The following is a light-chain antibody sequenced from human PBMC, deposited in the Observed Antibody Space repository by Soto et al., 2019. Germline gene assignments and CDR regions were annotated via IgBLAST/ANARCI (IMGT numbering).Light chain of an antibody. J-gene: IGKJ4*01. Sequence: EIQMTQSPPFVSASVGDRVTISCRASQDAGTWLSWFHQKPGGAPNLLIFHTSRLQRGVPSRFAGRGSGTEFTLTISSMQPEDFGTYYCQHADGLRALTFGGGTTVEI. V-gene: IGKV1-12*01. CDR1: QDAGTW. CDR3: QHADGLRALT. CDR2: HTS.